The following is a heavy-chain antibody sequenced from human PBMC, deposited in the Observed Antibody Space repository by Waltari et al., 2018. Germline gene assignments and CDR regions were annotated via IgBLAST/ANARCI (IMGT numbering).Heavy chain of an antibody. J-gene: IGHJ6*02. CDR2: LDPEDEET. CDR1: GYSLRELS. Sequence: QVQLVQSGAEVRKPGASVKVSCKVSGYSLRELSMHWVRQAPGKGLEWVGGLDPEDEETVYAQKFQGRVTMTEDTSTDTAYMELSSLRSDDTAVYYCTTDIMLRVFSNVWGQGTTVTVS. V-gene: IGHV1-24*01. CDR3: TTDIMLRVFSNV. D-gene: IGHD3-10*01.